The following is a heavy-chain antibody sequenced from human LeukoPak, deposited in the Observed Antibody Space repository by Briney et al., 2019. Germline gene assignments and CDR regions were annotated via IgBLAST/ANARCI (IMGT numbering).Heavy chain of an antibody. V-gene: IGHV4-34*01. Sequence: PSETLSLTCAVYGGSFSGYYWSWIRQPPGKGLEWIGEINHSGSTNYNPSLKSRVTISVDTSKDQFSLKLSSVTAADTAVYYCARGDHYYGSGSYYNRGALDAFDIWGQGTMVTVSS. D-gene: IGHD3-10*01. CDR1: GGSFSGYY. J-gene: IGHJ3*02. CDR3: ARGDHYYGSGSYYNRGALDAFDI. CDR2: INHSGST.